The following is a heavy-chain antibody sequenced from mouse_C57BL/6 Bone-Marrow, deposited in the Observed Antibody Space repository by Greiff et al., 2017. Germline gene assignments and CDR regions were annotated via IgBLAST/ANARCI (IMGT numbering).Heavy chain of an antibody. V-gene: IGHV1-82*01. J-gene: IGHJ2*01. D-gene: IGHD1-3*01. CDR2: IYPGDGDT. Sequence: QVQLQQSGPELVKPGASVKISCKASGYAFSSSWMNWVKQRPGKGLEWIGRIYPGDGDTNYNGKFKGKATLTADKSSSTAYMQLSSLTSEDSAVYFCARWEDGKEVLFDYWGQGTTLTVSS. CDR3: ARWEDGKEVLFDY. CDR1: GYAFSSSW.